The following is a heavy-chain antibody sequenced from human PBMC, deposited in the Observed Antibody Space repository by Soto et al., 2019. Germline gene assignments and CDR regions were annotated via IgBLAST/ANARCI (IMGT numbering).Heavy chain of an antibody. J-gene: IGHJ4*02. CDR1: GYTFTGYY. CDR3: ARTSGRYYDSSGYLGY. Sequence: GASVKVSCKASGYTFTGYYMHWVRQAPGQGLEWMGWINSNSGGTNYAQKFQGRVTMTRDTSISTAYMELSRLRSDDTAVYYCARTSGRYYDSSGYLGYWGQGTLVTVSS. D-gene: IGHD3-22*01. V-gene: IGHV1-2*02. CDR2: INSNSGGT.